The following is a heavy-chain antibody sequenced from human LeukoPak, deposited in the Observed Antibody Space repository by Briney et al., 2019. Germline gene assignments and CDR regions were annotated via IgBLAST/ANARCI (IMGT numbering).Heavy chain of an antibody. CDR2: LRPDGSDK. J-gene: IGHJ5*02. Sequence: GGSPRLSCAASGFTLSGYWMTWVRQAPGKGLEWVANLRPDGSDKYYADSVKGRFTISRDNAKNSRYLQMNGLRPDDTPIYYCARDAYDDACEPWGQGTLVSVSS. CDR1: GFTLSGYW. D-gene: IGHD3-3*01. V-gene: IGHV3-7*01. CDR3: ARDAYDDACEP.